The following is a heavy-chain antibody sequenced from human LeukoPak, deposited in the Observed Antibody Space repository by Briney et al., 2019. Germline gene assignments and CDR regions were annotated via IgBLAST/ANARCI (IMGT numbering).Heavy chain of an antibody. Sequence: GGSLRLSCAASGFTFSSYTMNWVRQAPGKGLEWVSSITSSSSYIYYADSVKGRFTISRDNSKNTLYLQTNSLRAEDTAVYYCARGPQQLVPFFDYWGQGTLVTVSS. J-gene: IGHJ4*02. CDR2: ITSSSSYI. V-gene: IGHV3-21*01. CDR1: GFTFSSYT. CDR3: ARGPQQLVPFFDY. D-gene: IGHD6-13*01.